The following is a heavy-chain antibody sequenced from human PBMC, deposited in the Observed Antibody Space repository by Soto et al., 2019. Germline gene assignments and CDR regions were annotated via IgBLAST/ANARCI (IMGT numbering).Heavy chain of an antibody. CDR2: IYWDDDK. CDR1: GFSLSTSGVG. D-gene: IGHD2-21*02. Sequence: QITLKESGPKVVKPTQTLTLTCTFSGFSLSTSGVGVGWIRQPPGKALEWLALIYWDDDKHYSPSLKSRLTITRDTTKYQVILPMTTMPPVDTATDFCAPLTVTAPFDSWGQGTPVTVSS. V-gene: IGHV2-5*02. J-gene: IGHJ4*02. CDR3: APLTVTAPFDS.